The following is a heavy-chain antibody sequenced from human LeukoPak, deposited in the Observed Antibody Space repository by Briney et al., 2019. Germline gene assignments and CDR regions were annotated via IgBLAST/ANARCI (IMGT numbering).Heavy chain of an antibody. V-gene: IGHV3-48*03. CDR1: GFTFSSYE. D-gene: IGHD3-10*01. CDR3: AVRGVVSSDY. J-gene: IGHJ4*02. Sequence: PGGSLTLSCAASGFTFSSYEMNWVRQAPGKGLEWVSYISSSGSTIYYADSVKGRFTISRDNAKNSLYLQMNSLRAEDTAVYYCAVRGVVSSDYWGQGTLVTVSS. CDR2: ISSSGSTI.